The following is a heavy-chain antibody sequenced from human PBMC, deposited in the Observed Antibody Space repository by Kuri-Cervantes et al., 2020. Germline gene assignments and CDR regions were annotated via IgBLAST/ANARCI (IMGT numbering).Heavy chain of an antibody. Sequence: ASVKVSCKASGYTFTSYGISWVRQAPGQGLEWMGWINPNSGGTNYAQKFQGRVTMTRDTSISTAYMELSRLRSDDTAVYYCARSSITMLHDLWGRGTLVTVSS. CDR2: INPNSGGT. D-gene: IGHD3-10*01. V-gene: IGHV1-2*02. CDR3: ARSSITMLHDL. CDR1: GYTFTSYG. J-gene: IGHJ2*01.